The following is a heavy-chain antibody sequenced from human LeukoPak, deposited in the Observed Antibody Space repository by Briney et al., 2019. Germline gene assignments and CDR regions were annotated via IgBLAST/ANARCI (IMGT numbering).Heavy chain of an antibody. CDR3: AKDYYGPSGGIDY. CDR1: GFTFSNYG. V-gene: IGHV3-33*06. D-gene: IGHD3-10*01. CDR2: IWYDGSNK. J-gene: IGHJ4*02. Sequence: GGSLRLSCAASGFTFSNYGMHWVRQAPGKGLEWVAVIWYDGSNKYYADPVKGRFTISRDNSKNTLYLQMSSLRAEDTTVYYCAKDYYGPSGGIDYWGQGTLVTVSS.